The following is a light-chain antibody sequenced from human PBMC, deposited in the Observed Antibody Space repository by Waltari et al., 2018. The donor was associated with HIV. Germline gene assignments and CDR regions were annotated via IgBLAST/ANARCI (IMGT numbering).Light chain of an antibody. CDR1: SRAVGGYNY. CDR2: DVS. J-gene: IGLJ2*01. V-gene: IGLV2-14*01. Sequence: QSALTQPASVSGSPGQSITISCTGTSRAVGGYNYVSWYQQHPGKAPKLMIYDVSNRPSGVSNRFSGSKSGNTASLTISGLQAEDEADYYCSSYTSSSTLGVVFGGGTKLTVL. CDR3: SSYTSSSTLGVV.